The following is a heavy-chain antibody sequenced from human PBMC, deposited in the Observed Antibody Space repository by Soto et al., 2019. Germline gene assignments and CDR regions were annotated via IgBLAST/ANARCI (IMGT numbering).Heavy chain of an antibody. V-gene: IGHV1-8*01. CDR1: GYTFTSYD. CDR3: ARGGRGTGTTFYYYYYMDV. CDR2: MNPNSGNT. D-gene: IGHD1-7*01. Sequence: VASVKVSCKASGYTFTSYDINWVRQATGQGLEWMGWMNPNSGNTGYAQKFQGRVTMTRNTSISTAYMELSSLRSEDTAVYYCARGGRGTGTTFYYYYYMDVWGKGTTVTVSS. J-gene: IGHJ6*03.